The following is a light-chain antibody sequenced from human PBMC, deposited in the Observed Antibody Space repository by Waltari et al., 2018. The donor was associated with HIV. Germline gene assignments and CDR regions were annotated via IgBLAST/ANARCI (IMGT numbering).Light chain of an antibody. J-gene: IGKJ4*01. CDR3: QQYYTVPPT. CDR1: RTVFYSSDNQNY. Sequence: DIVMTQSPDSLTVSLGERATINCTSSRTVFYSSDNQNYLAWYLQRPGQSPKVLIFWASTRAFGVSDRFRGSGSGTHLSLTLSSLQADDVGIYYCQQYYTVPPTFGGGTKVEI. CDR2: WAS. V-gene: IGKV4-1*01.